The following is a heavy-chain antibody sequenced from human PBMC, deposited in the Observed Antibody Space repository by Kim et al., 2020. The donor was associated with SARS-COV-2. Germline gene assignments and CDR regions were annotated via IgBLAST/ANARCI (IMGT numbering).Heavy chain of an antibody. D-gene: IGHD3-16*02. J-gene: IGHJ4*02. Sequence: GGSLRLSCAASGFTFSSYAMSWVRQAPGKGLEWVSAISGSGGSTYYADSVKGRFTISRDNSKNTLYLQMNSLRAEDTAVYYCAKAPYDYVWGSYRYPPFDYWGQGTLVTVSS. CDR2: ISGSGGST. V-gene: IGHV3-23*01. CDR3: AKAPYDYVWGSYRYPPFDY. CDR1: GFTFSSYA.